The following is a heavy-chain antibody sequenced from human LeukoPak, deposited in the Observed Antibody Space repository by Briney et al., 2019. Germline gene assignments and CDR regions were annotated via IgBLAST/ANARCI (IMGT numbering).Heavy chain of an antibody. CDR1: GFTFSSYA. V-gene: IGHV3-30*04. CDR2: ISYDGSNK. J-gene: IGHJ5*01. CDR3: ARDAGGCSSTSCYADWFDS. D-gene: IGHD2-2*01. Sequence: GRSLRLSCAASGFTFSSYAMHWVRQAPGKGLEWVAVISYDGSNKYYADSVKGRFTISRDNSKNAPYLQMNSLRAEDTAVYYCARDAGGCSSTSCYADWFDSWGQGTLVTVSS.